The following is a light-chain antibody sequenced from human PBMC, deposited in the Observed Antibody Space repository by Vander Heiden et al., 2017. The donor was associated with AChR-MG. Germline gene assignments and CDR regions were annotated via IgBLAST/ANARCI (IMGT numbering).Light chain of an antibody. CDR2: KAS. CDR1: QSISNY. CDR3: QQYKSFSLT. V-gene: IGKV1-5*03. J-gene: IGKJ4*01. Sequence: DIHMAQSPSTLSASVGDRVTITCRASQSISNYLAWYQQKPGEAPKLLIYKASSLQSGVPSRFSGSGSATEFTLTISSLQPDDFAIYYCQQYKSFSLTFGGGTKVEIK.